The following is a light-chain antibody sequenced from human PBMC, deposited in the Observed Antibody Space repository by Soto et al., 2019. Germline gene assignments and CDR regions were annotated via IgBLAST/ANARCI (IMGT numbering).Light chain of an antibody. CDR2: SNS. V-gene: IGLV1-44*01. CDR1: SSNIGSNT. Sequence: QSVLTQPPSASGTPGQRVTISCSGSSSNIGSNTVNWYQQLPGTAPKLLMYSNSQRPSGVPDRFSGSSSGTSASLAISGLQSEDEADYYCAAWDDSLSGVVFGGRTKVTVL. CDR3: AAWDDSLSGVV. J-gene: IGLJ2*01.